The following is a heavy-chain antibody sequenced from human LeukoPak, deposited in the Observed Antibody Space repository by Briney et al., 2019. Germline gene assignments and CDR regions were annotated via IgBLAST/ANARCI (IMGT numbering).Heavy chain of an antibody. Sequence: SETLSLTCTVSGGSISSYYWSWIRQPPGKGLEWIGYISYSGSTSYNPSLKSRVTISVDTSKNQFPLKLNSVTAADTAVYYCARYIWGSYPTFEDYWGQGSLVTVSS. V-gene: IGHV4-59*01. CDR2: ISYSGST. CDR1: GGSISSYY. CDR3: ARYIWGSYPTFEDY. D-gene: IGHD3-16*02. J-gene: IGHJ4*02.